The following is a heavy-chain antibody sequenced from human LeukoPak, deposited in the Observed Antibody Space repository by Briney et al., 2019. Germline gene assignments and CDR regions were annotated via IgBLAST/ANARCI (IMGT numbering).Heavy chain of an antibody. CDR2: MNPNSGNT. CDR3: ARGLSSGWYSDY. J-gene: IGHJ4*02. CDR1: GYTFTSYD. D-gene: IGHD6-19*01. Sequence: GASVKVSCKASGYTFTSYDINWVRQATGQGLEWMGWMNPNSGNTGYAQKFQGRVTMNRNTSISTAYMELSSLRSEDTAVYYCARGLSSGWYSDYWGQGNLVTVSS. V-gene: IGHV1-8*01.